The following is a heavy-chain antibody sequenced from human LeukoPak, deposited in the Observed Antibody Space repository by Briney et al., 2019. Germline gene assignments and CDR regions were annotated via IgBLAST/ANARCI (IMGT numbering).Heavy chain of an antibody. CDR2: IYYSGST. V-gene: IGHV4-59*01. Sequence: SETLSLTCTVSGGSISSYYWSWIRQPPGKGLEWIGYIYYSGSTNYNPSLKSRVTISVDTSKNQYSLKLSSVTAADTAVYYCARVVGNWNYHDYWGQGTLVTVSS. D-gene: IGHD1-7*01. CDR1: GGSISSYY. J-gene: IGHJ4*02. CDR3: ARVVGNWNYHDY.